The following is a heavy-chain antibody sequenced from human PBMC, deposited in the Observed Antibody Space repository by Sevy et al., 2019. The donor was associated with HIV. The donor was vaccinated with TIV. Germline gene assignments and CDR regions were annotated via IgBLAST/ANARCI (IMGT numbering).Heavy chain of an antibody. V-gene: IGHV3-30*04. CDR3: ARGGKDIVVVVAAQTDYYYYGMDV. CDR1: GFTFSSYA. CDR2: ISYDGSNK. J-gene: IGHJ6*02. D-gene: IGHD2-15*01. Sequence: GGSLRLSCAASGFTFSSYAMHWVRQAPGKGLEWVALISYDGSNKYYADSVKGRFTISRDNSKNTLYLQMNSLRAEDTAVYYCARGGKDIVVVVAAQTDYYYYGMDVWGQGTTVTVSS.